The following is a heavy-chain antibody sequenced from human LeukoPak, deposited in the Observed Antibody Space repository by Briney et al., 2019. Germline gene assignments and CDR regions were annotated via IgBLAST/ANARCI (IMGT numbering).Heavy chain of an antibody. Sequence: GGSLRLSFAASGFTFSSYWMSWVRQAPGKGLEWVANIKRDGSEKYYVDSVKGRFTISRDNAKNSLYLQMNSLRAEDTAVYYCAIAVANLYFDYWGQGTLVTVSS. V-gene: IGHV3-7*01. D-gene: IGHD5-12*01. J-gene: IGHJ4*02. CDR3: AIAVANLYFDY. CDR2: IKRDGSEK. CDR1: GFTFSSYW.